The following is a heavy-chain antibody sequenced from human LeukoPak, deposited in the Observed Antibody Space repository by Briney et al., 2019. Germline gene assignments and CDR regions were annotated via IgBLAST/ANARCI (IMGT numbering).Heavy chain of an antibody. D-gene: IGHD6-13*01. V-gene: IGHV4-30-2*01. Sequence: SQTLSLTCAVSGDSISSGGYSWSWIRQPPGKGLEWIGYIYHSGSTYYNPSLKSRVTISVDRSKNQFSLKLSSVTAADTAVYYCARGLGYSSSGYFDYWGQGTLVTVSS. CDR1: GDSISSGGYS. J-gene: IGHJ4*02. CDR3: ARGLGYSSSGYFDY. CDR2: IYHSGST.